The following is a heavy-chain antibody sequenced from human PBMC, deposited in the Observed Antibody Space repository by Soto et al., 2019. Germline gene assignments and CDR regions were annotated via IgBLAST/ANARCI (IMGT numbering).Heavy chain of an antibody. J-gene: IGHJ6*02. D-gene: IGHD1-26*01. Sequence: XGTLSLTCAVYGGSFSGYYWSGIRQPPGKGLEWIGEINHSGSTNYNPSLKSRVTISVDTSKNQFSLKLSSVTAADTAVYYCARGPTYYDYYYGMDVWGQGTTVTVSS. V-gene: IGHV4-34*01. CDR1: GGSFSGYY. CDR3: ARGPTYYDYYYGMDV. CDR2: INHSGST.